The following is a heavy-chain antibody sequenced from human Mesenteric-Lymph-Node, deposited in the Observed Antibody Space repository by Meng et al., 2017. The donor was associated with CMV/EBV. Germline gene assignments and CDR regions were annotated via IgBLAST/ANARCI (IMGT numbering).Heavy chain of an antibody. J-gene: IGHJ4*02. CDR2: INHSGST. D-gene: IGHD3-9*01. CDR3: ARGSSYDILTGYFDY. CDR1: GGSFSGYY. V-gene: IGHV4-34*01. Sequence: QVQLLQWGAGLVKPSETLSVTCAVYGGSFSGYYWNWIRQSPEKGLEWIGEINHSGSTTYNPSFTSRIIISVDTSTNQISLNMSSVTAADTAVYYCARGSSYDILTGYFDYWGQGALVTVSS.